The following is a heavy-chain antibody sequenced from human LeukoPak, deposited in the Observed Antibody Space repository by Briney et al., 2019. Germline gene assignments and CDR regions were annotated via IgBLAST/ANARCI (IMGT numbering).Heavy chain of an antibody. Sequence: PGGSLRLSCAASGFTFSTYAMSWVRQAPGKGLEWVSSINGSGGSTFYADSVKGRFTISRDNSKNTLYLQMNSLRAEDTAVYYCAKRITVVARDAFDFWGQGTMVTVSA. CDR1: GFTFSTYA. V-gene: IGHV3-23*01. CDR3: AKRITVVARDAFDF. CDR2: INGSGGST. D-gene: IGHD1-14*01. J-gene: IGHJ3*01.